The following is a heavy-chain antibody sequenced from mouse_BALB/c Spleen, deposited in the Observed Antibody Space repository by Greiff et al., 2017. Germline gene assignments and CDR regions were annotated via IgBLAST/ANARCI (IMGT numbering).Heavy chain of an antibody. CDR3: ARLPMVTKDY. CDR2: INPGSGGT. CDR1: GYAFTNYL. D-gene: IGHD2-2*01. J-gene: IGHJ2*01. V-gene: IGHV1-54*01. Sequence: QVQLQQSGAELVRPGTSVKVSCKASGYAFTNYLIEWVKQRPGQGLEWIGVINPGSGGTNYNEKFKGKATLTADKSSSTAYMQLSSLTSDDSAVYFCARLPMVTKDYWGQGTTLTVSS.